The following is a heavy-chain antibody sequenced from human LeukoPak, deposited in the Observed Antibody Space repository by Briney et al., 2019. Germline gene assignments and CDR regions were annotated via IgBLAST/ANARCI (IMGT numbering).Heavy chain of an antibody. CDR3: AKDFPRGYSYGPFDY. D-gene: IGHD5-18*01. CDR1: GFTFSSYG. V-gene: IGHV3-30*02. Sequence: QPGGSLRLSCAASGFTFSSYGMHWVRQAPGKGLEWVAFIRYDGSNKYYADSVKGRFTISRDNSKNTLYLQMNSLRAEDTAVYYCAKDFPRGYSYGPFDYWGQGTLVTVSS. CDR2: IRYDGSNK. J-gene: IGHJ4*02.